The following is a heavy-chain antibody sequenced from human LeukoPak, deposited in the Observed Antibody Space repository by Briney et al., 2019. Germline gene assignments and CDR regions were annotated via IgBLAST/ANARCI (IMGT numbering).Heavy chain of an antibody. CDR1: GFTFSSYA. D-gene: IGHD3-22*01. CDR3: AKASGGYDSSGYFYYFDY. Sequence: PGGSLRLSCAASGFTFSSYAMSWVRQAPGKGLEWVSAISSSGGSTYYADSVKGRFTISRDNSKNTLYLQMNSLRAEDTAVYYCAKASGGYDSSGYFYYFDYWGQGTLVTVSS. CDR2: ISSSGGST. J-gene: IGHJ4*02. V-gene: IGHV3-23*01.